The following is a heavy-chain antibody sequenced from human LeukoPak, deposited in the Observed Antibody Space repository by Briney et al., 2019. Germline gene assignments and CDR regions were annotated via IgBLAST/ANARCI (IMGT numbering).Heavy chain of an antibody. D-gene: IGHD5-24*01. J-gene: IGHJ4*02. V-gene: IGHV3-21*01. CDR2: ISSSSSYI. CDR3: ARDRDGYNRFDY. Sequence: SGGSLRLSCAASGFTFSSYSMSWVRQAPGKGLEWVSSISSSSSYIYYADSVKGRFTISRDNAKNSLYLEMNSLRAEDTAVYYCARDRDGYNRFDYWGQGTLVTVSS. CDR1: GFTFSSYS.